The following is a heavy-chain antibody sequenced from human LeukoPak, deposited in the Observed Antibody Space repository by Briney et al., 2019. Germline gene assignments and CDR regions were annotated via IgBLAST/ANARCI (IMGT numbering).Heavy chain of an antibody. J-gene: IGHJ4*02. CDR1: GFTLSDYD. Sequence: PVGSLRLSCAASGFTLSDYDMDSVRPGTGEGLGWVSAIGTAGDTYTGSVKGRFTISRENAKNSLYLQMNSLRAGDTAVYYCARVAKERVGGVYYFDYWGQGTLVTVSS. CDR3: ARVAKERVGGVYYFDY. CDR2: IGTAGDT. V-gene: IGHV3-13*01. D-gene: IGHD1-1*01.